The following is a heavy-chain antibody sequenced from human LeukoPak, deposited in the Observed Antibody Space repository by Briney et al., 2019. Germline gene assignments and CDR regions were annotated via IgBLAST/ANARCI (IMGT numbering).Heavy chain of an antibody. CDR2: ISGSGIST. Sequence: HSGGPLRLSCAASGFTFSSYAMSWVRQAPGKGLEWVSAISGSGISTYYADSVKGRFTISRDNSQNTPYLQMNSLRAEDTAVYYCARDSQDSWKDYYYYYMDVWGKGTTVTISS. CDR3: ARDSQDSWKDYYYYYMDV. J-gene: IGHJ6*03. D-gene: IGHD1-1*01. CDR1: GFTFSSYA. V-gene: IGHV3-23*01.